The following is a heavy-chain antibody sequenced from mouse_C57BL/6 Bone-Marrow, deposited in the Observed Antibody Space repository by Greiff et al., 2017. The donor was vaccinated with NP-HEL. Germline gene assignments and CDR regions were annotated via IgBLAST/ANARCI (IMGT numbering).Heavy chain of an antibody. Sequence: EVMLVESGPELVKPGASVKISCKASGYTFTDYYMNWVKQSHGKSLEWIGDINPNNGGTSYNQKFKGKGTLTVDKSSSTAYMELRSLTSEDSAVYYCARYGTKGYYFDYWGQGTTLTVSS. CDR2: INPNNGGT. CDR3: ARYGTKGYYFDY. J-gene: IGHJ2*01. V-gene: IGHV1-26*01. CDR1: GYTFTDYY. D-gene: IGHD1-1*01.